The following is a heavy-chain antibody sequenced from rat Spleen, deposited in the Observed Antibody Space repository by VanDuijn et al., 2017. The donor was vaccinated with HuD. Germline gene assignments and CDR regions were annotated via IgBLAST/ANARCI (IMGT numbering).Heavy chain of an antibody. J-gene: IGHJ2*01. V-gene: IGHV5-27*01. CDR3: ATDGGLY. D-gene: IGHD1-11*01. CDR1: GFIFSDYY. CDR2: ISTGGGGT. Sequence: EVQLVESGGGLVQPGRSLKLSCAASGFIFSDYYMAWVRQAPTKGLEWVAYISTGGGGTYYRDSVKGRFTISRDNAKNTLSLQMDSLRTEDTATYYCATDGGLYWGQGVMVTVSS.